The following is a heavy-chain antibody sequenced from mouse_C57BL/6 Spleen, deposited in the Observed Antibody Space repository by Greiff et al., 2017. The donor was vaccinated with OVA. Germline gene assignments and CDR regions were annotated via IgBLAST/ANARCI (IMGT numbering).Heavy chain of an antibody. CDR1: GYTFTSYW. CDR3: ARGYYYGSSDY. Sequence: VQLQQSGAELVMPGASVKLSCKASGYTFTSYWMHWVKQRPGQGLEWIGEIDPSDSYTNYNQKFKGKSTLTVDKSSSTAYMQLSSLTSEDSAVYYCARGYYYGSSDYWGQGTTLTVSS. CDR2: IDPSDSYT. V-gene: IGHV1-69*01. D-gene: IGHD1-1*01. J-gene: IGHJ2*01.